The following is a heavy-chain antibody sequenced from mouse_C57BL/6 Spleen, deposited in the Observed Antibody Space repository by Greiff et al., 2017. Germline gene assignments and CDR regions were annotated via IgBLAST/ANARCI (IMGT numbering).Heavy chain of an antibody. J-gene: IGHJ4*01. D-gene: IGHD1-1*01. CDR3: ARSSSYEDYDMDD. CDR2: INPNNGGT. Sequence: VQLQQSGPELVKPGASVKISCKASGYTFTDYYMNWVKQSHGKSLEWIGDINPNNGGTSYNQKFKGKATLTVDKAASTAYMELRRLTSEDDAVYYCARSSSYEDYDMDDWGQGTTVTVAS. V-gene: IGHV1-26*01. CDR1: GYTFTDYY.